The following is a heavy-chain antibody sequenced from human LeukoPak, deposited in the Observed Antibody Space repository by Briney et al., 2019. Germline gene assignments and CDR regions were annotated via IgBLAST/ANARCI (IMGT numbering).Heavy chain of an antibody. Sequence: GGSLRLSCAASGFTFSSNWMSWVRQAPGKGLEWVSNIKRVVSEKYDVDSVKGRFTISRDNAKNSLYLQMNSLRAEDTAVYYCARDQGSYDYWGQGTLVTVSS. V-gene: IGHV3-7*05. CDR2: IKRVVSEK. CDR1: GFTFSSNW. J-gene: IGHJ4*02. CDR3: ARDQGSYDY. D-gene: IGHD1-26*01.